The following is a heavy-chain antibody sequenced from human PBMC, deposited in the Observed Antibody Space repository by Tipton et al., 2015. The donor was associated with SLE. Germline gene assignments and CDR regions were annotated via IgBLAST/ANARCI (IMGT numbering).Heavy chain of an antibody. CDR1: GVTFDSYT. J-gene: IGHJ3*01. V-gene: IGHV1-69*18. Sequence: QLVQSGAEVKKPGSSVKVSCKASGVTFDSYTITWVRQAPGQGLEWMGRIIPMFGTAHYAQKFEGRVTITADESTRTAYMELSSLRSEDTAMYYCASTLGGVVTFAFDVWGQGTLVTVSA. D-gene: IGHD2-8*02. CDR2: IIPMFGTA. CDR3: ASTLGGVVTFAFDV.